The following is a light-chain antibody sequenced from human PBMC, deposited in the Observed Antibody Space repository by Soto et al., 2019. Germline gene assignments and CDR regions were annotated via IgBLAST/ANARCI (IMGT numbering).Light chain of an antibody. V-gene: IGLV2-23*02. CDR3: CSFTTSATFV. CDR2: EVS. J-gene: IGLJ1*01. Sequence: PASESRSRGQSIPISCTGTSSDVGSRDFVSWYQQHPGKVPKLVMYEVSKRPSGVSNRFSGSKSGNTASLTISGLQAEDEADYYCCSFTTSATFVFGTGTKVTVL. CDR1: SSDVGSRDF.